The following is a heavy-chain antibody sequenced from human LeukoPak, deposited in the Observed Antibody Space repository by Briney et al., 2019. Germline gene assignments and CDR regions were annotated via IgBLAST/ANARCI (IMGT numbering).Heavy chain of an antibody. Sequence: SETLSLTCTVSGGSISSYYWSWIRQPPGKGLEWIGYIYYSGSTNYNPSLKSRVTISVDTSKNQFSMKLSSVTAADTAVYYCARDCPRGGFDPWGQGTLVTVSS. J-gene: IGHJ5*02. CDR1: GGSISSYY. D-gene: IGHD3-10*01. V-gene: IGHV4-59*12. CDR3: ARDCPRGGFDP. CDR2: IYYSGST.